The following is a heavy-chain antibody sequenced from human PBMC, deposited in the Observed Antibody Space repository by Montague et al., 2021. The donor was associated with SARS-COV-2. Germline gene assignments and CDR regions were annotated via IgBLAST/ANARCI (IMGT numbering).Heavy chain of an antibody. CDR2: IYYSGST. CDR3: ARALIMITFGGVIAHWFDP. Sequence: SETLSLTCTVSGGSISSSSYYWGWIRQPPGKGLEWIGSIYYSGSTYYNPSLKSRVTISVDTSKNQFSLKLSSVTAADTAVYYCARALIMITFGGVIAHWFDPWSQGTLVTVSS. V-gene: IGHV4-39*07. D-gene: IGHD3-16*02. CDR1: GGSISSSSYY. J-gene: IGHJ5*02.